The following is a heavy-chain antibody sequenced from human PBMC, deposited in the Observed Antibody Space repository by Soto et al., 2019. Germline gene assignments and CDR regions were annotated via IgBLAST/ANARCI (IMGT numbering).Heavy chain of an antibody. CDR2: ISYDGSNK. D-gene: IGHD5-12*01. CDR1: GFTFSSYA. Sequence: PGGSLRLSCAASGFTFSSYAMHWVRQAPGKGLEWVAVISYDGSNKYYADSVKGRFTISRDNAKNSLYLQMNSLRAEDTAVYYCARDSGSYDSDVWGKGTTVTVSS. V-gene: IGHV3-30-3*01. CDR3: ARDSGSYDSDV. J-gene: IGHJ6*04.